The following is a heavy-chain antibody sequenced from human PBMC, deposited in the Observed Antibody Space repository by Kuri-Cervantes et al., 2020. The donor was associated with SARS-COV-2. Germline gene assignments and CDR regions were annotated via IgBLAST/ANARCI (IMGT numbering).Heavy chain of an antibody. CDR1: GFIFSDYF. D-gene: IGHD5-12*01. CDR3: AKGAGDIVATILDY. Sequence: GGSLRLSCAASGFIFSDYFLHWVRQAPGKGLEWVAFIRYDGSNKYYADSVKGRFTISRDNSKNTLYLQMNSLRAEDTAVYYCAKGAGDIVATILDYWGQGTLVTVSS. J-gene: IGHJ4*02. CDR2: IRYDGSNK. V-gene: IGHV3-30*02.